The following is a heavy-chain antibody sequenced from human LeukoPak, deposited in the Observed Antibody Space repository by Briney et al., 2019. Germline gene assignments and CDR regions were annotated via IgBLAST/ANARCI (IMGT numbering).Heavy chain of an antibody. CDR2: ITSDSSFI. J-gene: IGHJ4*02. CDR1: GFTFSSYS. Sequence: GGSLRLSCAASGFTFSSYSMNWVRQAPGKGLGWVSSITSDSSFIFYADSVKGRFTISRDNAKNSLYLQMNTLRAEDTAVYYCARAVTYCSGGSCYSGLPSAYWGQGTLVTVSS. D-gene: IGHD2-15*01. CDR3: ARAVTYCSGGSCYSGLPSAY. V-gene: IGHV3-21*01.